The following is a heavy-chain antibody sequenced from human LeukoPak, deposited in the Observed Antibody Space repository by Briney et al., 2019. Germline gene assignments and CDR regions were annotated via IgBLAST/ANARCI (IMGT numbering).Heavy chain of an antibody. CDR3: ARSSGFLYFDY. CDR1: GFTFSSHA. Sequence: PGGSLRLSCAASGFTFSSHAMSWVRQAPGKGLEWVAVISYDGSNKYYADSVKGRFTISRDNSKNTLYLQMNSLRAEDTAVYYCARSSGFLYFDYWGQGTLVTVSS. J-gene: IGHJ4*02. V-gene: IGHV3-30-3*01. CDR2: ISYDGSNK. D-gene: IGHD6-19*01.